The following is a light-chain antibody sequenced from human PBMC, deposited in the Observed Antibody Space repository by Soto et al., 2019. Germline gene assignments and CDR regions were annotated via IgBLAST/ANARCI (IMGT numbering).Light chain of an antibody. CDR2: DAS. V-gene: IGKV3-11*01. J-gene: IGKJ5*01. Sequence: DNGLTQSPATLSLSTGERATLSCRASQSVSSYLAWYQQKPGQAPRLLISDASNRATGIPARFSGSGSGTDFTLTISSLEPEDFAVYYCQHRSKWPVSFGQGTRLEIK. CDR3: QHRSKWPVS. CDR1: QSVSSY.